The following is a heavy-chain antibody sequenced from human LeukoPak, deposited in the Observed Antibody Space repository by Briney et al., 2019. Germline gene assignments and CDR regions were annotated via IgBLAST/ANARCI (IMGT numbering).Heavy chain of an antibody. CDR3: AKDSLKWGASNWFDP. CDR1: GFTFSSYA. D-gene: IGHD1-26*01. Sequence: GGSLRLSCAASGFTFSSYAMHRVRQAPGKGLEWVAVISYDGSNKYYADSVKGRFTISRDNSKNTLYLQMNSLRAEDTAVYYCAKDSLKWGASNWFDPWGQGTLVTVSS. CDR2: ISYDGSNK. J-gene: IGHJ5*02. V-gene: IGHV3-30-3*01.